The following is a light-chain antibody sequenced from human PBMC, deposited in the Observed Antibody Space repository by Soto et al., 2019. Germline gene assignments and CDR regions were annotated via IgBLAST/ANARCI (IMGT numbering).Light chain of an antibody. J-gene: IGLJ2*01. CDR1: SSDIGAYNY. CDR3: SSYTSSSTVV. V-gene: IGLV2-14*01. CDR2: DVS. Sequence: QSALTQPASVSGAPGQSITISCTGTSSDIGAYNYVSWYQQHPGKTPKLMIYDVSNRPSGVYNRFSGSKSGPTASLTICGLQAEDEADDYWSSYTSSSTVVFGGGTKVTVL.